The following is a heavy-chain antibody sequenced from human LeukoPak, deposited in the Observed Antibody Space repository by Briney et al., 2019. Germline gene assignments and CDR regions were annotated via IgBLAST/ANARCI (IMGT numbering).Heavy chain of an antibody. D-gene: IGHD3-22*01. CDR2: IIPILGIA. V-gene: IGHV1-69*02. Sequence: SVKVSCKASGGTFSSYTISWVRQAPGQGLEWMGRIIPILGIANYAQKFQGRVTITADKSTSTAYMELSSLRSEDTAVYYCASWLSRGYSRHDAFDIWAKEQWSPSLQ. CDR1: GGTFSSYT. CDR3: ASWLSRGYSRHDAFDI. J-gene: IGHJ3*02.